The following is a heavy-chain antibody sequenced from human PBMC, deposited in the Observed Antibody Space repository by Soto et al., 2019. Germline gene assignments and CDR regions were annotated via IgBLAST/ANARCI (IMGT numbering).Heavy chain of an antibody. Sequence: VASVKVSCKASGYTFTSYAMNWVRQAPGQGLEWMGWINTNTGNPTYAQGFTGRFVFSLDTSVSTAYLQICSLKAEDTAVYYCARDAGSGELAYWGKGTLVTVAT. J-gene: IGHJ4*02. CDR1: GYTFTSYA. CDR2: INTNTGNP. V-gene: IGHV7-4-1*01. CDR3: ARDAGSGELAY. D-gene: IGHD1-26*01.